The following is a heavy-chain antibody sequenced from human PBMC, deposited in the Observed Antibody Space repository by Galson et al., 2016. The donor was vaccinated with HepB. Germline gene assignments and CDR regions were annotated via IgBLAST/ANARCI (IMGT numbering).Heavy chain of an antibody. Sequence: SLRLSCAGSGFTFNNFAMNWVRQAPGKGLEWVSTASSIGGDTFYADSVKGRFTIPRDNSKNTVYLQMNSLGAEDTAVYYCVRRGSSYHVFHFYGMDVWGQGTTVTVSS. CDR3: VRRGSSYHVFHFYGMDV. V-gene: IGHV3-23*01. D-gene: IGHD2-2*01. CDR1: GFTFNNFA. CDR2: ASSIGGDT. J-gene: IGHJ6*02.